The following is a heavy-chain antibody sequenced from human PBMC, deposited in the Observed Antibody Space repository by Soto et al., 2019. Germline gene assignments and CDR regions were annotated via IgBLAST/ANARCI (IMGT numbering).Heavy chain of an antibody. CDR3: AREITSSGYFQAY. D-gene: IGHD6-25*01. J-gene: IGHJ4*02. CDR1: GGTFSSYA. Sequence: SVKVSCKASGGTFSSYAISWVRQAPGQGLEWMGGIIPIFGTANYAQKFQGRVTITADESTSTAYMELSSLRSEDTAVYYCAREITSSGYFQAYLGQGNPVTVSS. CDR2: IIPIFGTA. V-gene: IGHV1-69*13.